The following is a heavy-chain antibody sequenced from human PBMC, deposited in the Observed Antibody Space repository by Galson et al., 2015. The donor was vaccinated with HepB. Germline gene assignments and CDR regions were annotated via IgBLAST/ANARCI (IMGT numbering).Heavy chain of an antibody. J-gene: IGHJ3*01. D-gene: IGHD3-3*01. CDR3: AHRRLRFLEWLRNSGVNEAFDV. CDR1: GFSLSTSGVG. V-gene: IGHV2-5*02. CDR2: IYWDDDK. Sequence: PALVKPTQTLTLTCTFSGFSLSTSGVGVGWIRQPPGKALEWLALIYWDDDKRYSPSLKSRLTVTKDTSKNQVVLTMTNMDPVDTATYYCAHRRLRFLEWLRNSGVNEAFDVWGQGTMVTVSS.